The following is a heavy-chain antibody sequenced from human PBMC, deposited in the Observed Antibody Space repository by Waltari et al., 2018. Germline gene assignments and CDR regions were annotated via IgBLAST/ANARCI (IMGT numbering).Heavy chain of an antibody. J-gene: IGHJ4*02. Sequence: EVQLVESGGGLVKPGGSLRLSCAASGFTFSSYSMNWVRQAPGKGLEWVSSISSSSSYIYYADSVKGRFTISRDNAKNSLYLQMNSLRAEDTAEYSCARDRGSGSSPLDYWGQGTLVTVSS. CDR2: ISSSSSYI. D-gene: IGHD1-26*01. CDR1: GFTFSSYS. CDR3: ARDRGSGSSPLDY. V-gene: IGHV3-21*01.